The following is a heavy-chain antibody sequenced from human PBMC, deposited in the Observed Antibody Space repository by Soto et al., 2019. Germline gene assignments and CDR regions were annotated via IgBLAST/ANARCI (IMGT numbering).Heavy chain of an antibody. J-gene: IGHJ6*02. CDR3: ARDSGYDLRYNGMDV. V-gene: IGHV4-59*01. Sequence: SETLSLTCTVSGGSISSYYWSWIRQPPGKGLEWIGYIYYSGSTNYNPSLKSRVTISVDTSKNQFSLKLSSVTAADTAVYYCARDSGYDLRYNGMDVWGQGTTVTVSS. D-gene: IGHD5-12*01. CDR2: IYYSGST. CDR1: GGSISSYY.